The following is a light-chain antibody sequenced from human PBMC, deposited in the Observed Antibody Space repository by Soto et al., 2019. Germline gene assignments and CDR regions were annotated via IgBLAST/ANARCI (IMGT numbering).Light chain of an antibody. CDR3: QQSYNILSWT. Sequence: DIQMTQSPSSLSASVGDRVTITCRASQSIRSYLNWYQQKPGKAPELLIYAASNLQSGVPSRFRGSGSGTHFTLTISSLQPEDFATYYCQQSYNILSWTFGQGTKVDIK. CDR1: QSIRSY. V-gene: IGKV1-39*01. CDR2: AAS. J-gene: IGKJ1*01.